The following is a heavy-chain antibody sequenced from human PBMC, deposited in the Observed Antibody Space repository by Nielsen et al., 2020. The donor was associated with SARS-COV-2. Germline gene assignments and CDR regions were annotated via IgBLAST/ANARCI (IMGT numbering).Heavy chain of an antibody. V-gene: IGHV1-2*06. J-gene: IGHJ5*02. D-gene: IGHD2-15*01. CDR3: ARGLPVVVAATDWFDP. Sequence: ASVKVSCKASGYTFTGYYMHWVRQAPGQGLEWMGRINPNSGGTNYAQKFQGRATMTRDTSISTAYMELSRLRSDDTAVYYCARGLPVVVAATDWFDPWGQGTLVTVSS. CDR1: GYTFTGYY. CDR2: INPNSGGT.